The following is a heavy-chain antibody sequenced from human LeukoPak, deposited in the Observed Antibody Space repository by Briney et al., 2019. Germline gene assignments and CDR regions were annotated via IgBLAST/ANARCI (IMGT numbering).Heavy chain of an antibody. V-gene: IGHV5-51*01. CDR3: ARLSRIVGANAFDI. D-gene: IGHD1-26*01. J-gene: IGHJ3*02. Sequence: GESLKISCKGSRYTFTISWIGWVRQMPGKGLEWIGIIYPGDSDTRYSPSFQGQVTISADKSISTAYLQWSNLKASDTAIYYCARLSRIVGANAFDIWGQGTMVTVSS. CDR1: RYTFTISW. CDR2: IYPGDSDT.